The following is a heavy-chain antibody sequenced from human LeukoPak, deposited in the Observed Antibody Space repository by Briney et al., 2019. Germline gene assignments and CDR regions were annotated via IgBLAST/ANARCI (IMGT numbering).Heavy chain of an antibody. V-gene: IGHV3-20*04. CDR2: INWNGGST. Sequence: PGGSLRLSCAASGFTFDDYGMSWVPQAPGKGLEWVSGINWNGGSTGYADSLKGRFTISRDNAKNSLYLQMNSLRAEDTALYYCARGYGSGEDGDYWGQGTLVTVSS. CDR3: ARGYGSGEDGDY. CDR1: GFTFDDYG. D-gene: IGHD3-10*01. J-gene: IGHJ4*02.